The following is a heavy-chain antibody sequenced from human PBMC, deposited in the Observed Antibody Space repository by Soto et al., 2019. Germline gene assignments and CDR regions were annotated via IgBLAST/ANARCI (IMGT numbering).Heavy chain of an antibody. CDR2: FDPEDGET. V-gene: IGHV1-24*01. CDR3: AMLSGCFLGLSGDHSSSHAY. Sequence: PSVKVSCKVSGYTLPELSMHWVRQAPGKGLEWMGGFDPEDGETIYAQKFQGRVTMTEDTSTDTAYMELSSLRSEDTAVYYCAMLSGCFLGLSGDHSSSHAYWGQGTLVPVSS. J-gene: IGHJ4*02. CDR1: GYTLPELS. D-gene: IGHD3-22*01.